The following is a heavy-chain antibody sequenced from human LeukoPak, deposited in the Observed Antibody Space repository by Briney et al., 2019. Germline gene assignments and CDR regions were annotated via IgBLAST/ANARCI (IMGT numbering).Heavy chain of an antibody. V-gene: IGHV1-18*01. CDR3: ATLLGEYYYDSSGYYYDY. Sequence: GASVKVSCKASGYTFTSYGISWVRQAPGQGLEWMGWISAYNGNTNYAQKLQGRVTMTTDTSTSTAYMEPRSLRSDDTAVYYCATLLGEYYYDSSGYYYDYWGQGTLVTVSS. J-gene: IGHJ4*02. CDR2: ISAYNGNT. CDR1: GYTFTSYG. D-gene: IGHD3-22*01.